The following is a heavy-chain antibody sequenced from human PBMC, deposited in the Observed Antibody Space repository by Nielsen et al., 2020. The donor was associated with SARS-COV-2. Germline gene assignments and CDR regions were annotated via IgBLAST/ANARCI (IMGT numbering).Heavy chain of an antibody. CDR2: INPNSGAT. D-gene: IGHD6-6*01. CDR1: GYTFTGSY. Sequence: ASVNVSCKASGYTFTGSYVHWVRQAPGQGLEWMGLINPNSGATNYAQKIQGRVTMTRDTSISTAYMELSRLRSDDTAVYYCARGGSIPARPLDYWGLGTLVTVSS. V-gene: IGHV1-2*06. J-gene: IGHJ4*02. CDR3: ARGGSIPARPLDY.